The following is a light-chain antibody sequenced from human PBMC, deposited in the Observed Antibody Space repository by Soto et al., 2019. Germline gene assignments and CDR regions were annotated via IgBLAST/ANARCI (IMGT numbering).Light chain of an antibody. Sequence: DIQMTQSPSTLSASVGDRVTITCRASQSISSWLAWYQQKAGNAPKVLIYDVSSLESGVPSRFSGSGSGTEFTLTISSLQPDDFATYYCQQYNSYRYTFGQGTKVEIK. V-gene: IGKV1-5*01. J-gene: IGKJ2*01. CDR1: QSISSW. CDR3: QQYNSYRYT. CDR2: DVS.